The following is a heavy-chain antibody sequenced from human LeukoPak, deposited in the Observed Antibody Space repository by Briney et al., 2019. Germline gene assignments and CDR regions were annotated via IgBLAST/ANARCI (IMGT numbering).Heavy chain of an antibody. J-gene: IGHJ4*02. Sequence: GASVKVSCKASGYTFTSYYMYWVRQAPGQGLEWMGYIVPDSGGADYDQKFQGRVTMTRDKSISTVYMELSSLRSDDTAVYYCSTEDKYCSGANCGKYWGQGTLVTVSS. CDR3: STEDKYCSGANCGKY. V-gene: IGHV1-2*02. D-gene: IGHD2-15*01. CDR1: GYTFTSYY. CDR2: IVPDSGGA.